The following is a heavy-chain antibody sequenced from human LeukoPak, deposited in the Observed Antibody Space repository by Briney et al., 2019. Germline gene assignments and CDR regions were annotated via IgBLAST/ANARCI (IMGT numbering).Heavy chain of an antibody. D-gene: IGHD3-10*01. V-gene: IGHV3-30*03. CDR2: ISYDGYNK. J-gene: IGHJ4*02. CDR3: AGGYYYFDY. CDR1: GFTFSNYG. Sequence: GGSLRLSCAASGFTFSNYGMHWVRQAPGKGLEWVAVISYDGYNKYYADSVKGRFTISRDNSKNTLYLQMNSLRAEDTAVYFCAGGYYYFDYCGQGTLVTVSP.